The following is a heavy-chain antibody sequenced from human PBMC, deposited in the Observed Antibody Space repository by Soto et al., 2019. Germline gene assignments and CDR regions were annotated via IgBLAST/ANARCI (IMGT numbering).Heavy chain of an antibody. D-gene: IGHD6-19*01. J-gene: IGHJ5*02. CDR3: ARLSSGWYWFDP. Sequence: QLQLQESGPGLVKPSETLSLTCTVSGGSISGSSYYWGWIRQTPGKGLEWIGTIFYSGSTYYNPSLKSRVTLSVDTSKHQFSLKLSSVIAADTAVYYCARLSSGWYWFDPWGQGTLVTVSS. CDR2: IFYSGST. V-gene: IGHV4-39*01. CDR1: GGSISGSSYY.